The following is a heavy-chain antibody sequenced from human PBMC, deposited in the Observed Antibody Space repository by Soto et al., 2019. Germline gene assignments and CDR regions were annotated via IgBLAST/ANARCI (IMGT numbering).Heavy chain of an antibody. Sequence: SETLSLTCAVYGGPFRGSYWTGIPQPPGKGLEWIGEINHSGSTNYNPSLKSRVTISVDTSKNQFSLKLSSVTAADTAVYYCARDLGGWPDYWGQGTLVTVSS. CDR3: ARDLGGWPDY. CDR2: INHSGST. J-gene: IGHJ4*02. V-gene: IGHV4-34*01. D-gene: IGHD2-15*01. CDR1: GGPFRGSY.